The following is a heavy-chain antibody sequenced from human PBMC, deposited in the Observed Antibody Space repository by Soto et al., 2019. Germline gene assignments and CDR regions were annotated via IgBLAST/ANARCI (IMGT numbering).Heavy chain of an antibody. Sequence: QVQLQQWGAGLLKPSETLSLTCAVYGGSFSGYYWSWIRQPPGKGLEWIGEINHSGSTNYNPSLKSRVTISVDTSKNQFSLKLSSVTAADTAVYYCASHYYDSSGYYQQQYYFDYWGQGTLVTVSS. V-gene: IGHV4-34*01. J-gene: IGHJ4*02. CDR3: ASHYYDSSGYYQQQYYFDY. CDR2: INHSGST. CDR1: GGSFSGYY. D-gene: IGHD3-22*01.